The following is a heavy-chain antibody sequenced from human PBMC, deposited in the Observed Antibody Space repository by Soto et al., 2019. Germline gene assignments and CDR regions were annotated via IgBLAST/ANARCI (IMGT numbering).Heavy chain of an antibody. Sequence: PXETLTLTCAVSGFSINNYFWTWVRQSAGMGLEWIGRIYSSGSTVYNASLKSRRTMSVDTSKSQYSLKLTSVTAAETAVYYCVRDVASPGISGSWGAFDLWGQGTMVTVSS. D-gene: IGHD1-20*01. CDR2: IYSSGST. CDR3: VRDVASPGISGSWGAFDL. CDR1: GFSINNYF. J-gene: IGHJ3*01. V-gene: IGHV4-4*07.